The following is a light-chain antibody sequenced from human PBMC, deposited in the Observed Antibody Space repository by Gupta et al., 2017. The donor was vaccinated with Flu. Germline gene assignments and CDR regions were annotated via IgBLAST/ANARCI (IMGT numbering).Light chain of an antibody. J-gene: IGKJ5*01. CDR2: AAS. CDR1: QSISSY. Sequence: DIQMTQSPSSLSASVGDRVTITCRASQSISSYLNWYQQKPGKAPKLLIYAASSLQSGVPSRFSGSGSGTDFTLTINSLQPEDFATYYCQQSQSAPPSTFGQGTRLEIK. CDR3: QQSQSAPPST. V-gene: IGKV1-39*01.